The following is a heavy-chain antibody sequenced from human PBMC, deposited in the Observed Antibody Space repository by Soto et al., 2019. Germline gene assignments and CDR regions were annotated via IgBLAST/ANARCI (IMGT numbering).Heavy chain of an antibody. J-gene: IGHJ4*02. Sequence: KPGGSLRLSCAASGFTFSIYSMNWVRHAPGKGLEWVSSISSSSSYIYYADSVKGRFTISRDNAKNSLYLQMNSLRAEDTAVYYCARSNYDFWSGYSRPYWGQGTLVTVSS. CDR2: ISSSSSYI. D-gene: IGHD3-3*01. CDR1: GFTFSIYS. V-gene: IGHV3-21*01. CDR3: ARSNYDFWSGYSRPY.